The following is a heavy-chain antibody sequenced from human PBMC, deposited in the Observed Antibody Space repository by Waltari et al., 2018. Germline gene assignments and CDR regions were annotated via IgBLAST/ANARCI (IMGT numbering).Heavy chain of an antibody. CDR2: IYYSGST. Sequence: QLQLQESGPGLVKPSETLSLTCTVSGGSISSSSYYWGWIRQPPGKGLEWIGSIYYSGSTYYNPSLKSRVTISVDTSKNQFSLKLSSVTAADTAVYYCAREAITIFGVGLNCFDYWGQGTLVTVSS. CDR1: GGSISSSSYY. CDR3: AREAITIFGVGLNCFDY. D-gene: IGHD3-3*01. V-gene: IGHV4-39*07. J-gene: IGHJ4*02.